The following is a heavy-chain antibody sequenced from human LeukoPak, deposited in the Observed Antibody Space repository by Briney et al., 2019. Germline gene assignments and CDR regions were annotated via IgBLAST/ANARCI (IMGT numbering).Heavy chain of an antibody. CDR1: GGSISSYY. V-gene: IGHV4-59*01. D-gene: IGHD5-18*01. CDR2: INYSGST. Sequence: PSETLSLTCTVSGGSISSYYWSWIRQPPGKGLEWIGYINYSGSTNYNPPLKSRVTISVDTSKNQFSLKLSSVTAADTAVYYCASGYSYGHLDYWGQGTLVTVSS. CDR3: ASGYSYGHLDY. J-gene: IGHJ4*02.